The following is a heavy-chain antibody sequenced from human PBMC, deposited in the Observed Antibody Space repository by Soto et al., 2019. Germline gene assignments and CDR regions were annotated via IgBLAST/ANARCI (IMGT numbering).Heavy chain of an antibody. CDR2: ISYSGTI. D-gene: IGHD6-13*01. V-gene: IGHV4-39*01. CDR3: GRLGGVPSSSPGIDK. J-gene: IGHJ4*02. Sequence: PSETLSLTCTVSGGSISGNYFYWSWIRQPPGKGLEWIGSISYSGTINSNPSLKSRITIIVDTSKNQFSLKLNSVTATDTAVYYFGRLGGVPSSSPGIDKWGQGALVTVSS. CDR1: GGSISGNYFY.